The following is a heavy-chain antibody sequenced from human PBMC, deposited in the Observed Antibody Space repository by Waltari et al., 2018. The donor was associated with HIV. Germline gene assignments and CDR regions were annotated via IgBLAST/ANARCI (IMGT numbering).Heavy chain of an antibody. Sequence: QVQLQESGPGLVKPSETLSLTCTVSSGSVNSGSYYWSWIRQPPGKGQEWIRNTYYNGNPNYNPSLNIRVTISVDTSKNQFSLKRTSVTAADTAVYYCARVVTSTGYTSGWYVQDCYFDLCRRGTLVTVSS. D-gene: IGHD6-19*01. J-gene: IGHJ2*01. CDR2: TYYNGNP. V-gene: IGHV4-61*01. CDR3: ARVVTSTGYTSGWYVQDCYFDL. CDR1: SGSVNSGSYY.